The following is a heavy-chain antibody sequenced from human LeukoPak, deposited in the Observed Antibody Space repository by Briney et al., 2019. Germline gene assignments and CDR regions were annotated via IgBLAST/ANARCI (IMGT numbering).Heavy chain of an antibody. CDR2: ISYDGSNK. V-gene: IGHV3-30*18. J-gene: IGHJ4*02. CDR1: GFTFSSYE. D-gene: IGHD3-22*01. CDR3: AKDHAPITMIVVVIPEMDY. Sequence: PGGSLRLSCAASGFTFSSYEMNWVRQAPGKGLEWVAVISYDGSNKYYADSVKGRFTISRDNSKNTLYLQMNSLRAEDTAVYYCAKDHAPITMIVVVIPEMDYWGQGTLVTVSS.